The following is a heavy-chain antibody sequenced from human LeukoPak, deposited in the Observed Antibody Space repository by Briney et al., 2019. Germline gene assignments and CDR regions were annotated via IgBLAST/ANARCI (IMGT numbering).Heavy chain of an antibody. CDR3: ARVAARYYFDY. CDR2: IYYSGST. CDR1: GGSISSHY. V-gene: IGHV4-59*11. Sequence: SETLSLTCTVSGGSISSHYWSWIRQPPGKGLEWIGYIYYSGSTNYDPSLKSRVTISVDTSKNQFSLKLSSVTAADTAVYYCARVAARYYFDYWGQGTLVTVSS. J-gene: IGHJ4*02. D-gene: IGHD6-6*01.